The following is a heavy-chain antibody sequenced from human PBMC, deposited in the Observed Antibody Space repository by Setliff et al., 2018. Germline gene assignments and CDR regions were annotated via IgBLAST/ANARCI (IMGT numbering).Heavy chain of an antibody. CDR2: INHSGST. J-gene: IGHJ3*02. V-gene: IGHV4-34*01. CDR1: GGSFSGYY. Sequence: SETLSLTCAVYGGSFSGYYWSWIRQPPGKGLEWIGEINHSGSTNYNPSLKSRVTISVDTSKNQFSLKLSSVTAADTAVYYCARGFFYYDSSGYSDAFDIWGQGTMVTVSS. D-gene: IGHD3-22*01. CDR3: ARGFFYYDSSGYSDAFDI.